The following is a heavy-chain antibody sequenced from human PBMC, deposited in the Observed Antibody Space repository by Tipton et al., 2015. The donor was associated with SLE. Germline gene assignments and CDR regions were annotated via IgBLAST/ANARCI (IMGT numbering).Heavy chain of an antibody. CDR2: ISAYNGNT. D-gene: IGHD3-3*01. Sequence: QSGAEVKKPGASVKVSCKASGYTFTSYGIRWVRQAPGQGLEWMGWISAYNGNTNYAQKLQGRVTMTTDTSTSTAYMELRSLRSDATAVYYCARDRGEEWLLSGYMNVWGKGTTVTVSS. V-gene: IGHV1-18*01. CDR3: ARDRGEEWLLSGYMNV. J-gene: IGHJ6*03. CDR1: GYTFTSYG.